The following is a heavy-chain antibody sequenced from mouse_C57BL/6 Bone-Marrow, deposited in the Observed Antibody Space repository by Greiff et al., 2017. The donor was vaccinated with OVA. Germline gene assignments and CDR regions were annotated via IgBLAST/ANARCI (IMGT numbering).Heavy chain of an antibody. J-gene: IGHJ3*01. CDR2: IDPANGNT. D-gene: IGHD2-5*01. Sequence: VQLKQSVAELVRPGASVKLSCTASGFNIKNTYMHWVKQRPEQGLEWIGRIDPANGNTKYAPKFQGKATITADTSSNTAYLQLSSLTSEDTAIYYCARAGDSNYGFAWFAYWGQGTLVTVSA. CDR3: ARAGDSNYGFAWFAY. CDR1: GFNIKNTY. V-gene: IGHV14-3*01.